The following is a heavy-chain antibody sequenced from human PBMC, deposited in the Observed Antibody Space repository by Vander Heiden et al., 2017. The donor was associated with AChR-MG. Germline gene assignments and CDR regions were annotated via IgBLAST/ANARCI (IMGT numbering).Heavy chain of an antibody. V-gene: IGHV3-7*01. CDR1: GSAFSSYW. Sequence: EVQLVVSGGGSVQPGGSRRLSCPASGSAFSSYWMGWVRQAPGKGLEWVANIKQDGSEKYYVDSVKGRFSISRDNAKNSLYLQMNSLRAEDTAVYYCARDRGGGYGSDYWGQGTLVTVSS. D-gene: IGHD1-26*01. J-gene: IGHJ4*02. CDR3: ARDRGGGYGSDY. CDR2: IKQDGSEK.